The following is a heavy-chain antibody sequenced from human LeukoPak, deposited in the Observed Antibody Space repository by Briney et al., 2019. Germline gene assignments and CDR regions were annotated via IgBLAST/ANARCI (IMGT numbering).Heavy chain of an antibody. J-gene: IGHJ4*02. V-gene: IGHV3-48*01. D-gene: IGHD5-12*01. Sequence: GGSLRLSCAASGFTFSSYSMNWVRQAPGKGLEWVSYISSSSSTIYYADSVKGRFTISRDNSKNTLYLQMNSLRAEDTAVYYCARAKYSGYDYVLDYWGQGTLVTVSS. CDR3: ARAKYSGYDYVLDY. CDR2: ISSSSSTI. CDR1: GFTFSSYS.